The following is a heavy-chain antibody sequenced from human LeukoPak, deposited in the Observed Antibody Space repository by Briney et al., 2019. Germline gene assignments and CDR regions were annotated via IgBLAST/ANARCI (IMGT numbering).Heavy chain of an antibody. D-gene: IGHD3-3*01. V-gene: IGHV3-7*01. CDR1: GFTFSSYW. Sequence: GGSLRLSCAASGFTFSSYWMSWVRQAPGKGLEWVANIKQDGSEKYYVDSVKGRLTISRDNAKNSLYLQMNSLRAEDTAVYYCARLSTIFGVATAFDYWGQGTLVTVSS. CDR3: ARLSTIFGVATAFDY. J-gene: IGHJ4*02. CDR2: IKQDGSEK.